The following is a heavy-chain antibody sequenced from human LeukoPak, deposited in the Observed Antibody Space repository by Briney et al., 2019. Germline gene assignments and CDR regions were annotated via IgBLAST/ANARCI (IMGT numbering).Heavy chain of an antibody. CDR3: ARHVYCTNGISSDY. CDR2: LYYSGST. CDR1: GGSISSYS. D-gene: IGHD2-8*01. V-gene: IGHV4-59*08. Sequence: SETLSLTCTVSGGSISSYSWSWIRQPPGRGLEWIGYLYYSGSTNYNPSLKSRVTMSVDTSKNQFSLKLSSVTAADTAVYYCARHVYCTNGISSDYWGQGTLVTVSS. J-gene: IGHJ4*02.